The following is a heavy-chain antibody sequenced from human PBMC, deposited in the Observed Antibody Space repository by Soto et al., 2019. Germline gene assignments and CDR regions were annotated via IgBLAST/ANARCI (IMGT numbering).Heavy chain of an antibody. J-gene: IGHJ4*02. CDR2: IIPILGIA. D-gene: IGHD2-15*01. CDR1: GGTFSSYT. Sequence: QVQLVQSGAEVKKPGSSVKVSCKASGGTFSSYTISWVRQAPGQGLEWMGRIIPILGIANYAQKLQGRVTITADKSTSTAYMELSSLRSEGTAVYYCAREEVVGELDYWGQGTLVTVSS. V-gene: IGHV1-69*08. CDR3: AREEVVGELDY.